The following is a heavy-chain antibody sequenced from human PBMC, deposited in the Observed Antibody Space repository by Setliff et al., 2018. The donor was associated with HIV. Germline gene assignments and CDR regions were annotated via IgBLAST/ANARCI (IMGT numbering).Heavy chain of an antibody. CDR2: ISTTGGT. Sequence: SETLSLTCIVSGDSISSGSYYWSWVRQPAGKGLEWIGHISTTGGTNYNPSLKSRVTISVDTSKNQFSLRLSSVTAADTAVYYCARGAIAAAGDFDYWGQGTLVTVSS. J-gene: IGHJ4*02. CDR1: GDSISSGSYY. V-gene: IGHV4-61*09. D-gene: IGHD6-13*01. CDR3: ARGAIAAAGDFDY.